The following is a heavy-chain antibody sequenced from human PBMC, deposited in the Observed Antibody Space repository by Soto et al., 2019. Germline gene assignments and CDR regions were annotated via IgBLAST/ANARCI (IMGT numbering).Heavy chain of an antibody. CDR3: TSGHCSGDCYSDY. CDR1: GYTFTSYG. J-gene: IGHJ4*02. CDR2: ISAYNGNT. D-gene: IGHD2-15*01. V-gene: IGHV1-18*01. Sequence: ASVKVSCKASGYTFTSYGISWVRQAPGQGLEWMGWISAYNGNTNYSQKLQARVTITRDTSTTTTYMELSRLRSEDTAVYYCTSGHCSGDCYSDYWGQGTLVTVSS.